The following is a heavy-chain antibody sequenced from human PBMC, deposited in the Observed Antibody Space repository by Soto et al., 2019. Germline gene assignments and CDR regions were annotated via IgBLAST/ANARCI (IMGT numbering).Heavy chain of an antibody. Sequence: SETLSLTCAVSGYSISLGYYWGWIRQPPGKGLEWIGSIYHSGNTYYNPSLKSRVSISLDTSNNHFSLELTSVTAADTAVYYCARVKLAGRVGFDYWGLGTLVTVSS. CDR1: GYSISLGYY. D-gene: IGHD3-3*02. CDR3: ARVKLAGRVGFDY. CDR2: IYHSGNT. V-gene: IGHV4-38-2*01. J-gene: IGHJ4*02.